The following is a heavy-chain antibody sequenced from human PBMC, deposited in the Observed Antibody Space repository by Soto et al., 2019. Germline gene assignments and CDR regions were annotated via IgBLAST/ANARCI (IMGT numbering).Heavy chain of an antibody. Sequence: SETLCLTCTVSGGSISSYYWSWIRQPPGKGLELIGYIYYSGSTNYNPSLKSRVTISVDTSKNQFSLKLSSVTAADTAVDDGAKAYGYYFDYWGQGTLVTVSS. CDR1: GGSISSYY. D-gene: IGHD4-17*01. V-gene: IGHV4-59*01. CDR2: IYYSGST. CDR3: AKAYGYYFDY. J-gene: IGHJ4*02.